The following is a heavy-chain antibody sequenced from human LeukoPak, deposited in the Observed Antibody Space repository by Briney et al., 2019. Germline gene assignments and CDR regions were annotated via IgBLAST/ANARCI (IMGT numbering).Heavy chain of an antibody. J-gene: IGHJ4*02. CDR2: VYTSGST. CDR3: ARGQGTVNFDY. Sequence: PSETLSLTCTVSDVSISSHYWSWIRQPAGKGLEWIGRVYTSGSTNYNPSLKSRVTMSLDTSKNQFSLKLSSVTAADTAVYYCARGQGTVNFDYWGQGTLVTVSS. D-gene: IGHD3/OR15-3a*01. V-gene: IGHV4-4*07. CDR1: DVSISSHY.